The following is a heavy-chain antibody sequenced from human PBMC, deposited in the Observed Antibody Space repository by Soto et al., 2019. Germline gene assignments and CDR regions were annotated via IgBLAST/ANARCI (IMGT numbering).Heavy chain of an antibody. CDR1: GGSISNHY. Sequence: QVQLQESGPGLVKPSETLSLTCTVSGGSISNHYWCWIRQPPGKGLEWIGYIYYNGNTNYNPSIKSRVTMSVYTAKNQSSLKFSSVTAADTAVYYCTRASWSSEYWGQGTLVTVSS. D-gene: IGHD6-13*01. CDR2: IYYNGNT. V-gene: IGHV4-59*11. J-gene: IGHJ4*02. CDR3: TRASWSSEY.